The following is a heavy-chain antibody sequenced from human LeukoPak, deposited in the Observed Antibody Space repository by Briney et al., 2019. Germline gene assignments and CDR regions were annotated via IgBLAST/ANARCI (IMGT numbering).Heavy chain of an antibody. J-gene: IGHJ6*02. CDR1: GFTFSNYP. CDR3: VKSPSDGLDV. Sequence: HPGGSLRLSCSASGFTFSNYPMHWVRQAPGKGLEYVSTIFTNAHITAYAASVKGRFTTSRDNSMDTVYLQMSSLTPEDAAVYYCVKSPSDGLDVWGQGATVIVSS. V-gene: IGHV3-64D*08. CDR2: IFTNAHIT.